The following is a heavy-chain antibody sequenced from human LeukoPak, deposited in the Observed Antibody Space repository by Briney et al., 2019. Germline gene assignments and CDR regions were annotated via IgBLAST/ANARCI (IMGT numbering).Heavy chain of an antibody. V-gene: IGHV5-51*01. D-gene: IGHD3-10*01. CDR1: GYSFTSYW. J-gene: IGHJ3*02. Sequence: GESLKISCKGSGYSFTSYWIGWVRQMPRKGLEWMGIIYPGDSDTRYSPSFQGQVTISADKSISTAYLQWSSLKASDTAMYYCARPAMVRGVIRAFDIWGQGTMVTVSS. CDR2: IYPGDSDT. CDR3: ARPAMVRGVIRAFDI.